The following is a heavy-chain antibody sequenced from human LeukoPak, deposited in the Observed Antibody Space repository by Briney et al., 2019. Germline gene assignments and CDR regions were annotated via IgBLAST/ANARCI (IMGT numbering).Heavy chain of an antibody. V-gene: IGHV3-43*02. CDR3: AKDRVTIVRGAKQNNWFDP. CDR1: GFTFDDYA. D-gene: IGHD3-10*01. J-gene: IGHJ5*02. CDR2: ISGDGGST. Sequence: GGSLRLSCAASGFTFDDYAMHWVRQAPGKGLEWVSLISGDGGSTYYADSVKGRFTLSRDNSKNSLYLQMNSLRTEDTALYYCAKDRVTIVRGAKQNNWFDPWGQGTLVTVSA.